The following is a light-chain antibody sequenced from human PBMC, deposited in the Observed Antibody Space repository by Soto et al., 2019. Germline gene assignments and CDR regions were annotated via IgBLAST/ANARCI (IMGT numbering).Light chain of an antibody. J-gene: IGKJ4*01. CDR2: DAS. CDR1: QSISTY. CDR3: QQHYSTPFT. V-gene: IGKV1-39*01. Sequence: DIQMTQSPSSLSASVGDRVTITCRPSQSISTYLNWYQQKTGKAPRVIIYDASSLQSGVPSRFNGSRSGTDFTLNIHRQQPEDFAIYDGQQHYSTPFTFGGGTQLDIK.